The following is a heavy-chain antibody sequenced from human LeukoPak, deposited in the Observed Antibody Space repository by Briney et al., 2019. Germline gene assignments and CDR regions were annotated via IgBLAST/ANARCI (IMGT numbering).Heavy chain of an antibody. D-gene: IGHD4-17*01. J-gene: IGHJ4*02. CDR1: GGSISSSSYY. CDR3: ARVTATVTERLLMRLEDYYFDY. CDR2: IYYSGST. Sequence: PSETLSLTCTVSGGSISSSSYYWGWIRQPPGKGLEWIGSIYYSGSTYYNPSLKSRVTISVDTSKNQFSLKLSSVTAADTAVYYCARVTATVTERLLMRLEDYYFDYWGQGTLVTVSS. V-gene: IGHV4-39*07.